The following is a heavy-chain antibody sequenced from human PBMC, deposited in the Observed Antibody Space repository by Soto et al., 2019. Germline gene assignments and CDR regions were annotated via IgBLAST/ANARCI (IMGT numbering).Heavy chain of an antibody. CDR2: ISSSSSTI. Sequence: EVQLVESGGGLVQPGGSLRLSCAASGFTFSSYSMNWVRQAPGKGLEWVSYISSSSSTIYYADSVKGRFTISRDNAKNALFLPMNCLRAEDTAVYSCAREGGSLNSSHPWGQGTLVTVSS. CDR3: AREGGSLNSSHP. CDR1: GFTFSSYS. D-gene: IGHD1-26*01. V-gene: IGHV3-48*01. J-gene: IGHJ5*02.